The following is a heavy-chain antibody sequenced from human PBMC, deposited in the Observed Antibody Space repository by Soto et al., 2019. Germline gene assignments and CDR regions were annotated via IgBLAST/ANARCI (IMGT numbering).Heavy chain of an antibody. J-gene: IGHJ5*02. V-gene: IGHV3-33*01. Sequence: QVQLVESGGGVVQPGRSLRLSCAASGFTFSSYGMHWVRQAPGKGLEWVAVIWYDGSNKYYADSVKGRFNISRANSKKALNLQMNMLRGDETAVYYCARDHAEYCSGGSCYWFDPWGQGTLVTVSS. CDR3: ARDHAEYCSGGSCYWFDP. CDR2: IWYDGSNK. D-gene: IGHD2-15*01. CDR1: GFTFSSYG.